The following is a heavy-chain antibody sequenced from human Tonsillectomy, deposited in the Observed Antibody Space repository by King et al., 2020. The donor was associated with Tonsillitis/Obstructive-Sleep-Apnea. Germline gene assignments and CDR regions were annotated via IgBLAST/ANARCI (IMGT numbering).Heavy chain of an antibody. CDR3: ARVPTGLYYYYYMDV. V-gene: IGHV4-59*08. CDR1: GGSISSYY. D-gene: IGHD3-9*01. Sequence: VQLQESGPGLVKPSETLSLTCTVSGGSISSYYWSWIRQPPGKGLAWIGYIYYSGSTNYNPSLKSRVTISVDTSKNQFSLKLSSVTAADTAVYYCARVPTGLYYYYYMDVWGKGTTVTVSS. J-gene: IGHJ6*03. CDR2: IYYSGST.